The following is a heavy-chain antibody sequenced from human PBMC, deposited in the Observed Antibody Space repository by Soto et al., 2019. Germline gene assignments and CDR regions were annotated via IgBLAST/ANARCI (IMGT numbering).Heavy chain of an antibody. V-gene: IGHV3-49*03. D-gene: IGHD3-22*01. J-gene: IGHJ4*02. CDR1: GFTFGDYA. CDR2: IRSKASGGTT. CDR3: ARARITMIVVVFGY. Sequence: PGGSLRLSCTASGFTFGDYAMSWFRQAPGKGLEWVGFIRSKASGGTTYYAASVKGRFTISRDDSKSIAYLQMNSLKTEDTAVYYCARARITMIVVVFGYWGQGTLVTVSS.